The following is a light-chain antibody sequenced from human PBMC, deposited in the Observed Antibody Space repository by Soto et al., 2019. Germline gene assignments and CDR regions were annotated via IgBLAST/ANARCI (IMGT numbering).Light chain of an antibody. CDR2: TNN. J-gene: IGLJ2*01. CDR3: STWDDSLDGPV. CDR1: SSNIGSIA. Sequence: QAVVTQPPSASGTPGQRVTISCSGSSSNIGSIAVNWYQQLPGSAPKLLIFTNNQRPSGVPDRFSGSKSGTSASLAISGLQSEDEAVYYCSTWDDSLDGPVFGGGTKLTVL. V-gene: IGLV1-44*01.